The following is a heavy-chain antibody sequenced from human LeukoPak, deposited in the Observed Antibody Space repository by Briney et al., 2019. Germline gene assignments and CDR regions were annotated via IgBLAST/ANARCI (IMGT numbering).Heavy chain of an antibody. CDR3: ARSPVLRIQLWFVTDAFDI. D-gene: IGHD5-18*01. Sequence: GGSLRLSCVASGFTCSRYWMHWVRQAPGKGLVWVSRINSDGRSTNYADSVKGRFTISRDNSKSTLYIQMNSLRAEDTAVYYCARSPVLRIQLWFVTDAFDIWGQGTMVTVSS. V-gene: IGHV3-74*01. CDR2: INSDGRST. J-gene: IGHJ3*02. CDR1: GFTCSRYW.